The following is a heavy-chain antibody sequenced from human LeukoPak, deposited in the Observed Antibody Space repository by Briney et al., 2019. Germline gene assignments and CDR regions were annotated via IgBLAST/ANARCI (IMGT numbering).Heavy chain of an antibody. D-gene: IGHD2-21*02. CDR1: GFTFSGSA. J-gene: IGHJ4*02. V-gene: IGHV3-73*01. Sequence: PGGSLKLSCAASGFTFSGSAMHWVRQASGKGLEWVGRIRSKANSYATAYAASVKGRFTISRDDSKNTAYLQMKSLKTEDTAVYYCTLILATASDTDYWGQGTLVTVSS. CDR3: TLILATASDTDY. CDR2: IRSKANSYAT.